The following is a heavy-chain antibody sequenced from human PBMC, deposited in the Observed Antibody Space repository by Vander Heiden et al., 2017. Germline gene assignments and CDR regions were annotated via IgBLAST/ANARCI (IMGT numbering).Heavy chain of an antibody. CDR1: GFTFDDYA. CDR2: ISWNSGSI. J-gene: IGHJ6*02. V-gene: IGHV3-9*01. D-gene: IGHD3-10*01. CDR3: AKDIRGGDYYYYGMDV. Sequence: EVQLVESGGGLVQPGRSLRLSCAASGFTFDDYAMHWVRQAPGKGLEWVSGISWNSGSIGYADSVKGRFTISRDNAKNSLYLQMNSLRAEDTALYYCAKDIRGGDYYYYGMDVWGQGTTVTVSS.